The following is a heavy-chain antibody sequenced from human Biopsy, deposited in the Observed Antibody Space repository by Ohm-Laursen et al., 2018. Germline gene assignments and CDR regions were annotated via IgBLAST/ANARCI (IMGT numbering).Heavy chain of an antibody. CDR3: ARGGSGSGYDGMDV. V-gene: IGHV1-69*04. CDR2: IIPIVGVT. D-gene: IGHD3-10*01. J-gene: IGHJ6*02. CDR1: GDTFSRSA. Sequence: ASVKVSCKASGDTFSRSAFFWVRQAPGQGLVYVGRIIPIVGVTNHAQTFQGRITLTADKSTFMVYMELSRLTSDDTAIYYCARGGSGSGYDGMDVWGQGATVSVSS.